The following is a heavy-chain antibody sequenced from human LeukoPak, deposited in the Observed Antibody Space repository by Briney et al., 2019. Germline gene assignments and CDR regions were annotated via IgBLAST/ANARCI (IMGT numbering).Heavy chain of an antibody. J-gene: IGHJ4*02. CDR2: IYYSGNT. V-gene: IGHV4-59*01. CDR1: GGSFSTYY. D-gene: IGHD3-10*01. CDR3: ARTITIRGLIFDY. Sequence: PSETLSLTCTVSGGSFSTYYWSWIRQPPGKGLEWIGYIYYSGNTNYNPSLKSRVTISVDTSKNQFSLSLNSVTAADTAVYYCARTITIRGLIFDYWGQGTLVTVSS.